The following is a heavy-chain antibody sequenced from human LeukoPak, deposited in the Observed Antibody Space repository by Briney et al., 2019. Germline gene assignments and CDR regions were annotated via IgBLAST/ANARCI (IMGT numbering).Heavy chain of an antibody. V-gene: IGHV3-23*01. D-gene: IGHD1-26*01. CDR2: ISGSGVSGAGT. CDR3: XXDRXELPKRNYMDV. Sequence: GGSLRLSCVASGFTFSSYAMSWVRQAPGKGLEWVSGISGSGVSGAGTYYADSVKGRFTISRDNSKNTLYLQMNSLRAEDKAXYYXXXDRXELPKRNYMDVWGKGTTVTVSS. CDR1: GFTFSSYA. J-gene: IGHJ6*03.